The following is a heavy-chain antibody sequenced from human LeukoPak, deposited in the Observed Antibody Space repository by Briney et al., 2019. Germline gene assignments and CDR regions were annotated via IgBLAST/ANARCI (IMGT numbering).Heavy chain of an antibody. V-gene: IGHV1-69*04. Sequence: SVKVSCKASGYTFTSYYMHWVRQAPGQGLEWMGRIIPILGIANYAQKFQGRVTITADKSTSTAYMELSSLRSEDTAVYYCARGRVEMATIPAFDIWGQGTMVTVSS. CDR3: ARGRVEMATIPAFDI. J-gene: IGHJ3*02. CDR2: IIPILGIA. D-gene: IGHD5-12*01. CDR1: GYTFTSYY.